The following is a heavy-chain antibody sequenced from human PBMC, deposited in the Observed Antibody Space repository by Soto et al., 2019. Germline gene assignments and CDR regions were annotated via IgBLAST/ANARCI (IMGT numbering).Heavy chain of an antibody. D-gene: IGHD2-15*01. V-gene: IGHV4-34*01. CDR1: GGSFSGYY. Sequence: SETLSLTCAVYGGSFSGYYWSWIRQPPGKGLEWIGEINHSGSTNYNPSLKSRVTISVDTSKNQFSLKLSSVTAADTAVYYCAREGYCSGGSCYSRTLDYWGLGTLVTVSS. CDR2: INHSGST. J-gene: IGHJ4*02. CDR3: AREGYCSGGSCYSRTLDY.